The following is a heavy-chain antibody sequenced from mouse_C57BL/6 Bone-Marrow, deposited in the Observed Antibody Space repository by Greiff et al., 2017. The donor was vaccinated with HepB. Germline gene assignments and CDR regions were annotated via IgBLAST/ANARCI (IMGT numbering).Heavy chain of an antibody. J-gene: IGHJ2*01. V-gene: IGHV1-50*01. Sequence: QVQLQQPGAELVKPGASVKLSCKASGYTFTSYWIQWVKQRPGQGLEWIGEIDPSDSYTNYNQKFKGKATLTVDTSSSTAYMQLSSLTSEDSAVYYCARAVVPDYWGQGTTLTVSS. CDR2: IDPSDSYT. D-gene: IGHD1-1*01. CDR3: ARAVVPDY. CDR1: GYTFTSYW.